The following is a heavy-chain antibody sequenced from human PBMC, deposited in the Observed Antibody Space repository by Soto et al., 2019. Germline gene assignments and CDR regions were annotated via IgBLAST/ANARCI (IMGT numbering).Heavy chain of an antibody. J-gene: IGHJ4*02. CDR2: IYYSGRT. Sequence: WTWIRQPPGKGLEYIGYIYYSGRTYYSPSLKSRVTISVDTSKNQFSLKLSSVTAADTAVYYCARGHLGITTTGTWYDFDYWGQGTLVTVSS. V-gene: IGHV4-59*01. D-gene: IGHD2-15*01. CDR3: ARGHLGITTTGTWYDFDY.